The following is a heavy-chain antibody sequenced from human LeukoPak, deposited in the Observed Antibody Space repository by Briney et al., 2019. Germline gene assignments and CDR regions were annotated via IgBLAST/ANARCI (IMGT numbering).Heavy chain of an antibody. D-gene: IGHD3-10*01. CDR2: INHSGST. V-gene: IGHV4-34*01. CDR3: ARGHSHYYGSGAPHY. J-gene: IGHJ4*02. Sequence: PSETLSLTCAVYGGSFSGYYWSWIRQPPGKGLEWIGEINHSGSTNYNPSLKSRVTISVDMSKNQFSLRLSSVNAADTAVYYCARGHSHYYGSGAPHYWGQGTLVTVSS. CDR1: GGSFSGYY.